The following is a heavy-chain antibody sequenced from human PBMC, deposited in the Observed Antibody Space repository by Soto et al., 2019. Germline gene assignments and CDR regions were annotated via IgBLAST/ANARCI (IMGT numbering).Heavy chain of an antibody. CDR3: ARIYSSTWYGSFFDY. D-gene: IGHD6-13*01. J-gene: IGHJ4*02. V-gene: IGHV4-59*08. Sequence: SETLSLTCAVSGVSISSYYWSWIRQPPGKGLEWIGNVYYSGSTRYDPSLKSRLTISLDPSNSHFSLRLASVSAADTAVYYCARIYSSTWYGSFFDYCGQGTLVTVSS. CDR1: GVSISSYY. CDR2: VYYSGST.